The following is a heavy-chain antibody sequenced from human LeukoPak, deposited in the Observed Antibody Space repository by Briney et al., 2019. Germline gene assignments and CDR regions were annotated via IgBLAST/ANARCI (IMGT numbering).Heavy chain of an antibody. V-gene: IGHV4-59*11. CDR2: IYYSGST. D-gene: IGHD3-22*01. J-gene: IGHJ4*02. CDR3: ARVDHSSGYPLDY. Sequence: PSETLSLTCTVSGGSFSSHYWSWIRQPPGKGLEWIGYIYYSGSTNYNPSLKSRVTISVDTSKNQFSLKLSSVTAADTAVYYCARVDHSSGYPLDYWGQGTLVTVSS. CDR1: GGSFSSHY.